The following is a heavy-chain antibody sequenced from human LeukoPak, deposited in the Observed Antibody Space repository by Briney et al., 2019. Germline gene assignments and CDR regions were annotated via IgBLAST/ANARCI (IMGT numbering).Heavy chain of an antibody. CDR1: GFTFSDHY. D-gene: IGHD3-22*01. Sequence: GGSLRLSCAASGFTFSDHYIDWVRQAPGKGLEWVGRSKNKANNYVTQYAAFVQGRFTISRDNSKNSLYLQINSLKTEDTAVYYCARDSSGQGDYWGQGTLVTVSS. CDR3: ARDSSGQGDY. V-gene: IGHV3-72*01. J-gene: IGHJ4*02. CDR2: SKNKANNYVT.